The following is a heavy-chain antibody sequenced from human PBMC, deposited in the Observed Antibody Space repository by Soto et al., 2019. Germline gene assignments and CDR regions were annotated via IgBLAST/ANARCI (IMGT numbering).Heavy chain of an antibody. CDR2: ISYDGSNK. CDR3: AKDTGYGGWYLDYYGMDV. D-gene: IGHD6-19*01. V-gene: IGHV3-30*18. J-gene: IGHJ6*02. Sequence: GGSLRLSCAASGFTFSSYGMHWVRQDPGKGLEWVAVISYDGSNKYYADSVKGRFTISRDNSKNTLYLQMNSLRAEDTAVYYCAKDTGYGGWYLDYYGMDVWGQGTTVTVSS. CDR1: GFTFSSYG.